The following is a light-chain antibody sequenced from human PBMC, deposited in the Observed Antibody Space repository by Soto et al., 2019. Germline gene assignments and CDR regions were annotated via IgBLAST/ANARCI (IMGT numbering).Light chain of an antibody. CDR3: SSYAGSNNWV. Sequence: QSVLTQPPSASGSPGQSVTISCTGTSSDVGGYNYVSWYQQHPGKAPKLMIYEVSQRPSGVPDRFSGSKSGNTASLTVSGLQAEDEADYYCSSYAGSNNWVFGGGTKVTVL. CDR1: SSDVGGYNY. J-gene: IGLJ3*02. V-gene: IGLV2-8*01. CDR2: EVS.